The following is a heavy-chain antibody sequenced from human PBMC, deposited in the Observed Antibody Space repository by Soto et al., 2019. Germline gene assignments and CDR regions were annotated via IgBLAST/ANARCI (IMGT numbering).Heavy chain of an antibody. CDR1: GGTISSYY. Sequence: SETRSLTCTVSGGTISSYYWSWSRQPPGKGLEWIGYIYYSGSTNYNPSLKSRVTISVDTSKNQFSLKLSSVTAADTAVYYCARDGLVPPALPDYWGQGSLVTVSS. CDR3: ARDGLVPPALPDY. D-gene: IGHD2-2*01. CDR2: IYYSGST. V-gene: IGHV4-59*01. J-gene: IGHJ4*02.